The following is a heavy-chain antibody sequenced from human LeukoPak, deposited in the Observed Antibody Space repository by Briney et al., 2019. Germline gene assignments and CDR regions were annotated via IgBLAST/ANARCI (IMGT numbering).Heavy chain of an antibody. Sequence: GGSLRLPCAASGFTFSSYSMNWVRQAPGKGLEWVSSISSSSSYIYYADSVKGRFTISRDNAKNSLYLQMNSLRAEDTAVYYCARKSYYYYGMDVWGQGTTVTVSS. J-gene: IGHJ6*02. CDR2: ISSSSSYI. V-gene: IGHV3-21*01. CDR3: ARKSYYYYGMDV. CDR1: GFTFSSYS.